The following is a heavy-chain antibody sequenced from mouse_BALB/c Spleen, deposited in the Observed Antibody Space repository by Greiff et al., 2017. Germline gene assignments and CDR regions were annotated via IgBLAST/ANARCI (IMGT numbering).Heavy chain of an antibody. J-gene: IGHJ3*01. CDR3: ARFGNWFAY. CDR2: ILPGSGST. Sequence: VQLQQSGAELVRPGSSVKISCKASGYAFSSYWMNWVKQRPGHGLEWIGEILPGSGSTNYNEKFKGKATFTADTSSNTAYMQLSSLTSEDSAVYYCARFGNWFAYWGQGTLVTVSA. V-gene: IGHV1-9*01. CDR1: GYAFSSYW. D-gene: IGHD2-1*01.